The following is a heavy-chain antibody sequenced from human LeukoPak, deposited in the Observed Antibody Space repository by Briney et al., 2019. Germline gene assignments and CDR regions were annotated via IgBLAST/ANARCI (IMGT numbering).Heavy chain of an antibody. V-gene: IGHV4-34*01. CDR1: GASFTGYY. CDR3: ARLLPLQGGDV. D-gene: IGHD2-15*01. J-gene: IGHJ6*02. Sequence: SETLSLTCAVYGASFTGYYWSWFRQPPGKGQEWIGEINHSGGTNYNPSLKSRVTISLDTSNNQFSLKLNSVTAADTAVYYCARLLPLQGGDVWGPGTTVTVSS. CDR2: INHSGGT.